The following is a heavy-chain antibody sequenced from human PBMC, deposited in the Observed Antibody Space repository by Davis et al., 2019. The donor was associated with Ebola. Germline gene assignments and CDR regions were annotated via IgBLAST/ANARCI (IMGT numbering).Heavy chain of an antibody. CDR3: ARHPQSSHDASGTIRYFDL. CDR1: GGSISSASISHGVYY. D-gene: IGHD1-1*01. Sequence: PGGSLRLSCTLSGGSISSASISHGVYYWGWIRQPPGKGLEWIGSIYSSAYTLYNPSVKSRVTVSVGPSENQFSLILSSVTAADSAVYYCARHPQSSHDASGTIRYFDLWGQGALVTVSS. J-gene: IGHJ5*02. V-gene: IGHV4-39*01. CDR2: IYSSAYT.